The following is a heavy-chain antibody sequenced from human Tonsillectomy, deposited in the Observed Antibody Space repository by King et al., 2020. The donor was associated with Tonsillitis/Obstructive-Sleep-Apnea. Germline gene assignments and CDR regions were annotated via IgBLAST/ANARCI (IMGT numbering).Heavy chain of an antibody. J-gene: IGHJ4*02. V-gene: IGHV3-53*01. CDR1: GFTVSSNY. CDR2: LYSGGNT. Sequence: VQLVESGGGLIQPGGSLRLSCVVSGFTVSSNYLTWVRQAPGKGLEWVSVLYSGGNTYYADSVKGRFTTSRDNSKNTLYLQKNSLRAEDTAVYYCARELGHYFDFGGQGTLVPVSS. D-gene: IGHD1-26*01. CDR3: ARELGHYFDF.